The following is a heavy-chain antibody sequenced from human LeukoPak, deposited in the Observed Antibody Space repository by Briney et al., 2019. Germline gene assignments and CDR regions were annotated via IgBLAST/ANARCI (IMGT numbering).Heavy chain of an antibody. CDR1: GFTFSNYW. CDR2: IKQDESEK. V-gene: IGHV3-7*01. Sequence: GGSLRLSCVVSGFTFSNYWMSWVRQAPGEGLEWVANIKQDESEKYYVDSVKGRFTISRDNAKNSLYLQMNSLRAEDTAVYYCARGSAVTANNFDFWGQGTLVTVSS. D-gene: IGHD4-11*01. J-gene: IGHJ4*02. CDR3: ARGSAVTANNFDF.